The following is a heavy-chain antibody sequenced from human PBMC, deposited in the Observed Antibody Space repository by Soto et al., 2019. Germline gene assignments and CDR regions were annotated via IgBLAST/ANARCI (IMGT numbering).Heavy chain of an antibody. D-gene: IGHD3-9*01. J-gene: IGHJ6*02. CDR2: IYYSGST. CDR3: ARDGSDWLFYGMDV. CDR1: GGSVSSGSYY. Sequence: KASETLSLTCTVSGGSVSSGSYYWSWIRQPPGKGPEWIGYIYYSGSTNYNPSLKSRVTISVDTSKNQFSLKLSSVTAADTAVYYCARDGSDWLFYGMDVWGQGTTVTVSS. V-gene: IGHV4-61*01.